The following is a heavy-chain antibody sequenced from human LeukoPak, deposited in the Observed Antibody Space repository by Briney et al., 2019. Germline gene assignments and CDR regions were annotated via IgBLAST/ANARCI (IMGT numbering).Heavy chain of an antibody. Sequence: SETLSLTCTVSGGSISSYYWSWIRQPAGKGLEWIGRIYTSGSTNYNPSLKSRVTMSVDTSKNQFSLKLSSVTAADTAVYYCARHFGYCSSTSCYNYFDYWGQGTLVTVSS. CDR1: GGSISSYY. CDR3: ARHFGYCSSTSCYNYFDY. CDR2: IYTSGST. V-gene: IGHV4-4*07. J-gene: IGHJ4*02. D-gene: IGHD2-2*02.